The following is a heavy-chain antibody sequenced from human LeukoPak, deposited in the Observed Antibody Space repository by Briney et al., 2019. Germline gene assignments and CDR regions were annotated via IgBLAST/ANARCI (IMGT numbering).Heavy chain of an antibody. CDR3: ARDRRDGYKKENWFDP. D-gene: IGHD5-24*01. CDR1: GGSISSYY. CDR2: IYYSGGT. V-gene: IGHV4-59*01. Sequence: KPSETLSLTCTVSGGSISSYYWSWIRQPPGKGLEWIGYIYYSGGTNYNPSLKSRVTISVDTSKNQFSLKLSSVTAADTAVYYCARDRRDGYKKENWFDPWGQGTLVTVSS. J-gene: IGHJ5*02.